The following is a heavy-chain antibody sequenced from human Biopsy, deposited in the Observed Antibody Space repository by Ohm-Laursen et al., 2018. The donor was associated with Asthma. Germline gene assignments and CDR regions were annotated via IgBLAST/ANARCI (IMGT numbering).Heavy chain of an antibody. CDR2: INAGNGNT. Sequence: VASVKVSCKASGYTFINYAIHWVRQAPGQRLEWMGWINAGNGNTKYSQKFQGRVTISRDTSASTAYMDLSSLRSEDTAVYYCAREGITGTTAWFDPWGQGTLVTVSS. D-gene: IGHD1-7*01. CDR3: AREGITGTTAWFDP. J-gene: IGHJ5*02. CDR1: GYTFINYA. V-gene: IGHV1-3*01.